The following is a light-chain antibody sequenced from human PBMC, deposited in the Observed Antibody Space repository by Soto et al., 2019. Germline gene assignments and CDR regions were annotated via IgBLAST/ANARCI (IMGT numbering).Light chain of an antibody. CDR1: QSISTY. V-gene: IGKV1-39*01. Sequence: DIPMTQSPSSLSASVGDRVTITCRASQSISTYLNWYQQKPGKAPKLLIYAASSLQSGVPSRFSGSGSGTDSTLTISSLQPEDFATYYCQQSYSIPRTFGHGTKLEIK. CDR3: QQSYSIPRT. CDR2: AAS. J-gene: IGKJ2*01.